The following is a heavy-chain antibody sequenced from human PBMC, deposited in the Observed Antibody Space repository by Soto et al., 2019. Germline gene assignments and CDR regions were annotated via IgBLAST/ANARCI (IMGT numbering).Heavy chain of an antibody. CDR2: FTPIVGTA. Sequence: VQLVQSGAEVKKPGSSVKVSCKASVCTFSSYAISWVRQAPGQGLEWMGGFTPIVGTANYAQQFQGRVTITADESTSTAYMELSSLRSEDTAVYYCARGSPRHYYGIDVGGQGTTVTVSS. CDR3: ARGSPRHYYGIDV. CDR1: VCTFSSYA. V-gene: IGHV1-69*12. J-gene: IGHJ6*02.